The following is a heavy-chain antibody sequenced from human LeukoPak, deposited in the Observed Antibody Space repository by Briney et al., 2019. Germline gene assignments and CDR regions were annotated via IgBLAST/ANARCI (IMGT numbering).Heavy chain of an antibody. CDR2: IYPGDSDT. CDR1: GYSFTSYW. CDR3: ASPRYDFWSGYYTPEDAFDI. V-gene: IGHV5-51*01. D-gene: IGHD3-3*01. J-gene: IGHJ3*02. Sequence: GESLKISCKGSGYSFTSYWIGWVRQMPGKGLEWMGIIYPGDSDTRYSPSFQGQVTISADKSISTAYLQWSSLKASDTAMYYCASPRYDFWSGYYTPEDAFDIWGQGTMVTVSS.